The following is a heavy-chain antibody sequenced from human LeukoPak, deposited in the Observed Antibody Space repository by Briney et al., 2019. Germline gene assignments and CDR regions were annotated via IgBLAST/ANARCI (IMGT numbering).Heavy chain of an antibody. J-gene: IGHJ2*01. CDR2: IYYSGST. CDR3: ARSGDSNGWYFDL. Sequence: SETLSLTCTVSGGSISSYYWSWIRQPPGKGLEWIGYIYYSGSTYYNPSLKSRVTISVDTSKNQFSLKLSSVTAADTAVYYCARSGDSNGWYFDLWGRGTLVTVSS. CDR1: GGSISSYY. D-gene: IGHD3-10*01. V-gene: IGHV4-59*08.